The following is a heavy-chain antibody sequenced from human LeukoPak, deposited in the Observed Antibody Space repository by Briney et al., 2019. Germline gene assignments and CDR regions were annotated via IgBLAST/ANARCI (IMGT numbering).Heavy chain of an antibody. D-gene: IGHD6-13*01. CDR2: ISGSGGST. V-gene: IGHV3-23*01. CDR3: AKSTYSSWYNTPDY. CDR1: GFTFSSYA. J-gene: IGHJ4*02. Sequence: PGGSLRLSCAASGFTFSSYAMSWVRQAPGKGLEWVSAISGSGGSTYYADSVKGRFTISRDNSKNTLYLQMNSLRAEDTAVYYCAKSTYSSWYNTPDYWGQGTLVTVSS.